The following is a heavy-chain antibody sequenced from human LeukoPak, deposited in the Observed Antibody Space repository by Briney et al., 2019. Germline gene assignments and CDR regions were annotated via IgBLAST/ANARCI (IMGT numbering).Heavy chain of an antibody. J-gene: IGHJ4*02. V-gene: IGHV6-1*01. CDR1: GDSLSSNSAA. Sequence: SQTLSLTCTISGDSLSSNSAAWNWIRQSPSRGLEWLGRTYYRSKWYNDYAVSVKSRITINPDTSKNQFSLQLNSVTPEDTAVYYCARGVKSGYGDCPIDYWGQGTLVTVSS. D-gene: IGHD4-17*01. CDR2: TYYRSKWYN. CDR3: ARGVKSGYGDCPIDY.